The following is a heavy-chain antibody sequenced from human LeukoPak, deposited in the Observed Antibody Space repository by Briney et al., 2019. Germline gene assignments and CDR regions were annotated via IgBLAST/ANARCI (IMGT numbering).Heavy chain of an antibody. CDR3: ARAMAGRLRFGGMDY. CDR2: INPNTGGT. CDR1: GYTFTDYY. V-gene: IGHV1-2*02. Sequence: VASVKVSCKASGYTFTDYYMHWVRQAPGQGLEWMGWINPNTGGTNYIQKFQGRVTMTRDTSISTAYMELSRLRSDDTAVYYCARAMAGRLRFGGMDYWGQGTLVSVSS. D-gene: IGHD6-19*01. J-gene: IGHJ4*02.